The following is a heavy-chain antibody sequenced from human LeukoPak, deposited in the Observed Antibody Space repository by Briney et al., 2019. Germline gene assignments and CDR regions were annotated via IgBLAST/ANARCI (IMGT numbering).Heavy chain of an antibody. J-gene: IGHJ4*02. CDR2: IYYSGST. Sequence: SETLSLTCTVSGGSISSSSYYWGWIRQPPGKGLEWIGSIYYSGSTYYNPSLKSRVTISVDTSKNQFSLKLSSVTAADTAVYYCASEYYDSRGYGFFDYWGQGTLVTVFS. CDR3: ASEYYDSRGYGFFDY. CDR1: GGSISSSSYY. V-gene: IGHV4-39*01. D-gene: IGHD3-22*01.